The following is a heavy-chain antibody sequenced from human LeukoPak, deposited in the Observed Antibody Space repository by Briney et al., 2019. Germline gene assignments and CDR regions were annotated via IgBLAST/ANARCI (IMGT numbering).Heavy chain of an antibody. Sequence: PGGSLRLSCAASGFTFSTNYMSWVRQAPGKGLEWVSVIYTGGDTFYADSVKGRFTISRDNSKNTLYLQMNSLRTEDTAMYYCARGYCSGGRCYSGVLDYWGQGTLVTVSS. CDR3: ARGYCSGGRCYSGVLDY. CDR2: IYTGGDT. V-gene: IGHV3-53*01. D-gene: IGHD2-15*01. CDR1: GFTFSTNY. J-gene: IGHJ4*02.